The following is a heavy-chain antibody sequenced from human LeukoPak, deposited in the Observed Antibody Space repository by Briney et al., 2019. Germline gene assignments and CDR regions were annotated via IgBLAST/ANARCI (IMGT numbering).Heavy chain of an antibody. Sequence: ASVKVSCKAFGYTFTSNYMHWVRQAPGQGPEWMGVISPSGGSTTYAQKFQGRVTLTRDMSTSTDYLELSSLRSEDTAVYYCARGLYYYDSSGRYFDYWGQGTLVTVSS. V-gene: IGHV1-46*01. CDR1: GYTFTSNY. D-gene: IGHD3-22*01. CDR2: ISPSGGST. CDR3: ARGLYYYDSSGRYFDY. J-gene: IGHJ4*02.